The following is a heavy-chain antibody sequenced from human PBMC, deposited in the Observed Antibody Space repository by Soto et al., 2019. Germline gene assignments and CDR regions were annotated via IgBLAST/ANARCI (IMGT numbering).Heavy chain of an antibody. CDR1: GFTFSNYN. V-gene: IGHV3-21*01. J-gene: IGHJ5*02. Sequence: EVQLVESGGGLVKPGGSLRLSCAASGFTFSNYNMIWVRQAPGKGLEWVSSISTSSSYISYADSVKGRFTISRDNAKNSLYLQMNSLRAEDTAVYYCAREEGYYYDSGSYHWGQGTLVTVSS. D-gene: IGHD3-10*01. CDR2: ISTSSSYI. CDR3: AREEGYYYDSGSYH.